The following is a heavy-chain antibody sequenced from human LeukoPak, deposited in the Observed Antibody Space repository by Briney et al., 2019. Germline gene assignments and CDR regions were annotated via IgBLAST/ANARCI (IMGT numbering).Heavy chain of an antibody. V-gene: IGHV1-69*05. Sequence: SVKVSCKASGGTFSSYAISWVRQAPGQGLEWMGGIVPIFGTANYAQKFQGRVTITTDESTSTAYMELSSLRSEDTAVYYCARGKGDGYNYGRIRFDYWGQGTLVTVSS. CDR2: IVPIFGTA. D-gene: IGHD5-24*01. J-gene: IGHJ4*02. CDR1: GGTFSSYA. CDR3: ARGKGDGYNYGRIRFDY.